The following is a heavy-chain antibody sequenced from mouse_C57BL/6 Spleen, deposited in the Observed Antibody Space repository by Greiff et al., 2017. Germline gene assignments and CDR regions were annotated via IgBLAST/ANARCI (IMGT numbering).Heavy chain of an antibody. D-gene: IGHD1-3*01. Sequence: EVKLMESGGGLVKPGGSLKLSCAASGFTFSSYAMSWVRQTPEKRLEWVATISDGGSYTYYPDNVKGRFTISRDNAKNNLYLQMSQLKSEDTAMYYCARGETKDYAMDYWGQGTSVTVSS. J-gene: IGHJ4*01. CDR1: GFTFSSYA. CDR2: ISDGGSYT. CDR3: ARGETKDYAMDY. V-gene: IGHV5-4*03.